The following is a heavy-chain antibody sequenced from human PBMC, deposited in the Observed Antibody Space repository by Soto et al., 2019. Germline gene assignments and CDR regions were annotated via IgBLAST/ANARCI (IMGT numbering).Heavy chain of an antibody. CDR2: IIPISGTA. CDR1: GGTFSSYA. Sequence: SVKVSCKASGGTFSSYAISWVRQAPGQGLERMGGIIPISGTANYAQKFQGRVTITADESTSTAYMELSSLRSEDTAVYYCARYLGDYFWSGYYWAGARYYYYYMDVWGKGTTVTVSS. J-gene: IGHJ6*03. CDR3: ARYLGDYFWSGYYWAGARYYYYYMDV. D-gene: IGHD3-3*01. V-gene: IGHV1-69*13.